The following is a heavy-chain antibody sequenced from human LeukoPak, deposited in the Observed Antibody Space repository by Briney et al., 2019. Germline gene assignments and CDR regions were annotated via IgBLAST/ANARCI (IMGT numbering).Heavy chain of an antibody. CDR3: ARMVRGVYYFDY. D-gene: IGHD3-10*01. V-gene: IGHV4-39*01. CDR1: GGSISSSSYY. CDR2: IYYSGST. J-gene: IGHJ4*02. Sequence: SETLSLTCTVSGGSISSSSYYWGWIRQPPGKGLEWIGSIYYSGSTYYNPSLKSQVTISVDTSKNQFSLKLSSVTAADTAVYYCARMVRGVYYFDYWGQGTLVTVSS.